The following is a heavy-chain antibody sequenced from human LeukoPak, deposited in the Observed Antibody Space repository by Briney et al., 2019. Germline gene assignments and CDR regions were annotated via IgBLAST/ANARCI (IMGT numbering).Heavy chain of an antibody. D-gene: IGHD2-15*01. Sequence: GGSLRLSCAASGFTFSAYSMNWVRQAPGKGLEWVSYIGKSSENIAYADSVKGRCTISRDDAKNSLYLQMNSLRDEDTAVYYCARDHRWNFDFWGQGILVTVSS. J-gene: IGHJ4*02. CDR3: ARDHRWNFDF. CDR2: IGKSSENI. V-gene: IGHV3-48*02. CDR1: GFTFSAYS.